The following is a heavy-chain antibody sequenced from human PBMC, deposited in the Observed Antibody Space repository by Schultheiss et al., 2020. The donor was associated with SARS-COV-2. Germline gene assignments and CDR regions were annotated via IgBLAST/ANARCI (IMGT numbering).Heavy chain of an antibody. V-gene: IGHV3-23*01. D-gene: IGHD3-22*01. CDR3: ARDGRSTMSPYDY. CDR1: GFTFSSYA. J-gene: IGHJ4*02. Sequence: GESLKISCAASGFTFSSYAMSWVRQAPGKGLEWVSGLSISGGSTYYADSVKGRFTISRDNAKNSLYLQMNSLRAEDTAVYYCARDGRSTMSPYDYWGQGTLVTVSS. CDR2: LSISGGST.